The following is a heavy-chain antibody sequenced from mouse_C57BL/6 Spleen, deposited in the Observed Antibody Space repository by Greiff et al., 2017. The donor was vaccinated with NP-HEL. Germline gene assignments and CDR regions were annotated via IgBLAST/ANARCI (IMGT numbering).Heavy chain of an antibody. Sequence: VQLQQSGAELARPGASVKMSCKASGYTFTSYTMHWVKQRPGQGLEWIGYINPSSGYTKYNQKFKDKATLTADKSSSTAYMQLSSLTSEDSAVYYCARSPNYYGSSYPFAYWGQGTLVTVSA. D-gene: IGHD1-1*01. V-gene: IGHV1-4*01. CDR2: INPSSGYT. CDR3: ARSPNYYGSSYPFAY. J-gene: IGHJ3*01. CDR1: GYTFTSYT.